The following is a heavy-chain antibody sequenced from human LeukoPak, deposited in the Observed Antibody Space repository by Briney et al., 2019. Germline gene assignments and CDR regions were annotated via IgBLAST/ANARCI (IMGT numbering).Heavy chain of an antibody. V-gene: IGHV4-38-2*02. CDR2: IYHSGST. Sequence: SETLSLTCTVSGYSISSGYYWGWIRQPPGKGLEWIGSIYHSGSTYYNPSLRSRVTISVDTSKNQFSLKLSSVTAADTAVYYCARDQPYTDVWGKGTTVTVSS. J-gene: IGHJ6*03. CDR3: ARDQPYTDV. CDR1: GYSISSGYY.